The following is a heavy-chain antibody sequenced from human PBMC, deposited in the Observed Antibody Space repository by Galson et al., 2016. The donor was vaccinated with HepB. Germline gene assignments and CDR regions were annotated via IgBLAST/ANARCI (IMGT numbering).Heavy chain of an antibody. Sequence: SLRLSCVASGFSISSYAMRWVRQAPGKGLEWVSSINVNGETTYYADSVKGRFTISRDNSKNTLYLQMSSLRVEDAAIYFCAGGTAWHHFNFWGQGSLVIVSS. CDR2: INVNGETT. D-gene: IGHD1-26*01. CDR1: GFSISSYA. J-gene: IGHJ4*02. V-gene: IGHV3-23*01. CDR3: AGGTAWHHFNF.